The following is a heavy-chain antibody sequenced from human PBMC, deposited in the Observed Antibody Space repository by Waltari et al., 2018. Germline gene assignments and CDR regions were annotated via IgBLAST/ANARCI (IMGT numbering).Heavy chain of an antibody. CDR2: MSYDGFSK. D-gene: IGHD2-2*01. V-gene: IGHV3-30*01. CDR3: AREGGTSGYSGFVDY. Sequence: VESGGGVVQRGGSLRLAWATPEFTFRTSIIHWVRQAPGKGLEWVSAMSYDGFSKYYADSVKGRFTIARDNSKNTVYLEINSLRPEDTAVYYCAREGGTSGYSGFVDYWGQGTQVTVSS. J-gene: IGHJ4*02. CDR1: EFTFRTSI.